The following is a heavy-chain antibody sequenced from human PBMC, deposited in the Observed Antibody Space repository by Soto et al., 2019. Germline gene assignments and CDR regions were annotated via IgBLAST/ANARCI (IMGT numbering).Heavy chain of an antibody. V-gene: IGHV1-18*01. CDR2: ISPYTGNT. CDR3: VMVDNYVTPSPQDV. CDR1: GYIFVNYG. J-gene: IGHJ6*02. D-gene: IGHD3-16*01. Sequence: QVQLVQSGDEVKKPGASVKVSCKASGYIFVNYGIAWVRQAPGQGLEWMGWISPYTGNTHSASKVQGRLTMTTDTSTSTAYMDLGSLTSDDTAVYYCVMVDNYVTPSPQDVWGQGTTVTVSS.